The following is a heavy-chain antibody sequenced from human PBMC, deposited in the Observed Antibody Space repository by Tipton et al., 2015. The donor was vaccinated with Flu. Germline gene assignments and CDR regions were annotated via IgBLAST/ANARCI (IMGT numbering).Heavy chain of an antibody. Sequence: SLRLSCAASGFTFSSFEMNWVRQALGKGLEWVSHITPSGGTKYYADSVKGRFTSSRDNSQNSLFLHMKSLRAEDTAVYYCARGFIRLCDYWGQGTLVTVSS. CDR2: ITPSGGTK. V-gene: IGHV3-48*03. D-gene: IGHD3-16*01. J-gene: IGHJ4*02. CDR1: GFTFSSFE. CDR3: ARGFIRLCDY.